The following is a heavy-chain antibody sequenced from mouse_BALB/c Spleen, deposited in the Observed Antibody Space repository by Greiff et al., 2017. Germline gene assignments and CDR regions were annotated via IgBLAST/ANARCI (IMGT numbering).Heavy chain of an antibody. Sequence: VQLQQSGPSLVKPSQTLSLTCSVTGDSITSGYWNWIRKFPGNKLEYMGYISYSGSTYYNPSLKSRISITRDTSKNQYYLQLNSVTTEDTATYYCARWDYYGSSYEAWFAYWGQGTLVTVSA. CDR1: GDSITSGY. CDR3: ARWDYYGSSYEAWFAY. J-gene: IGHJ3*01. D-gene: IGHD1-1*01. CDR2: ISYSGST. V-gene: IGHV3-8*02.